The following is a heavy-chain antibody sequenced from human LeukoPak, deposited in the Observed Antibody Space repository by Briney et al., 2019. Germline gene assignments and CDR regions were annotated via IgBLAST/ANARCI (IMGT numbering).Heavy chain of an antibody. D-gene: IGHD3-3*01. CDR3: ARDYDFWSGYEDAFDI. CDR1: GGSFSGYY. J-gene: IGHJ3*02. CDR2: INHSGST. Sequence: SETLSLTCTVSGGSFSGYYWSWIRQPPGKGLEWIGEINHSGSTNYNPSLKSRVTISVDTSKNQFSLKLSSVTAADTAVYYCARDYDFWSGYEDAFDIWGQGTMVTVSS. V-gene: IGHV4-34*01.